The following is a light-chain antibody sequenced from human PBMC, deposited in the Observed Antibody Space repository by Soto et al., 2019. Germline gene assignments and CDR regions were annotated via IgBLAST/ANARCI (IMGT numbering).Light chain of an antibody. V-gene: IGLV2-8*01. Sequence: QSALTQPPSASGSPGQSVTISCTGTSNDVGNYNYVSWYQQHPGKAPKVLISEVSKRPSGVPDRFSGSKSGNMASLTVSGLQAEDGADYYCSSYSGTNNLLIFGGGTKVTVL. CDR2: EVS. CDR1: SNDVGNYNY. J-gene: IGLJ2*01. CDR3: SSYSGTNNLLI.